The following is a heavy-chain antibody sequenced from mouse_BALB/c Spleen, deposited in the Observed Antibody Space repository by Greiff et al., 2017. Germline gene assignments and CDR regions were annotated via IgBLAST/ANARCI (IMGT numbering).Heavy chain of an antibody. J-gene: IGHJ2*01. D-gene: IGHD4-1*01. CDR1: GYTFTDYE. Sequence: QVQLQQSGAELVRPGASVTLSCKASGYTFTDYEMHWVKQTPVHGLEWIGAIDPETGGTAYNQKFKGKATLTADKSSSTAYMELRSLTSEDSAVYYCTRGTGTNYWGQGTTRTVSS. CDR3: TRGTGTNY. V-gene: IGHV1-15*01. CDR2: IDPETGGT.